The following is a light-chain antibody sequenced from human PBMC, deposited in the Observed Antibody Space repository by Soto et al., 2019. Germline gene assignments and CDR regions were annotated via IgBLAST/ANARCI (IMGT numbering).Light chain of an antibody. J-gene: IGKJ2*01. CDR2: WAS. CDR1: QSVLYSSNNKNY. CDR3: QQHYSTPYT. V-gene: IGKV4-1*01. Sequence: DIVMTQSPDSLAVSLGERATINCKSSQSVLYSSNNKNYLAWYQQKPGQPPNLLIYWASTRESGVPDRFSGSRSGTDFTLTIISLHAEDVAVYYCQQHYSTPYTFGQGTKLEIK.